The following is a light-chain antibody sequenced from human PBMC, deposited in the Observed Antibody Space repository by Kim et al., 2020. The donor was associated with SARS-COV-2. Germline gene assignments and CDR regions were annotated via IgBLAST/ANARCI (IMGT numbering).Light chain of an antibody. V-gene: IGLV3-1*01. Sequence: SYELTQPPSVSVSPGQTTSITCSGDQVEEKSLSWYQQKTGESPVLVLYQDDKRPSGIPDRFSGSNSGNTATLTISETQAMEEADSYCQAWATDSVVFGGG. CDR2: QDD. J-gene: IGLJ2*01. CDR1: QVEEKS. CDR3: QAWATDSVV.